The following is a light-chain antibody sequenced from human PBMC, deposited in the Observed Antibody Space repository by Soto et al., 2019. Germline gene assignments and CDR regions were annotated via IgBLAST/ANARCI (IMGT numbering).Light chain of an antibody. CDR2: AIS. CDR1: QTINTY. Sequence: DIQMTQSPSSLSASVGDSVTISCRAGQTINTYLNWYQQKPGQAPKVLIFAISTLQPGVPSRFRGSGSGTEFSLTISSLQPEDAATYSCQQSYSMPPWTFGQGTKVQIK. V-gene: IGKV1-39*01. CDR3: QQSYSMPPWT. J-gene: IGKJ1*01.